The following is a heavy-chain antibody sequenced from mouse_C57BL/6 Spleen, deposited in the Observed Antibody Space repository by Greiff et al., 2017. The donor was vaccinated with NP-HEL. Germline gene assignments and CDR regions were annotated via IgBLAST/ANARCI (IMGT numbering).Heavy chain of an antibody. Sequence: VQRVESGAELARPGASVKLSCKASGYTFTSYGISWVKQRTGQGLEWIGEIYPRSGNTYYNEKFKGKATLTADKSSSTAYMELRSLTSEDSAVYFCARSSYYYGSSADYWGQGTTLTVSS. CDR2: IYPRSGNT. V-gene: IGHV1-81*01. J-gene: IGHJ2*01. CDR3: ARSSYYYGSSADY. D-gene: IGHD1-1*01. CDR1: GYTFTSYG.